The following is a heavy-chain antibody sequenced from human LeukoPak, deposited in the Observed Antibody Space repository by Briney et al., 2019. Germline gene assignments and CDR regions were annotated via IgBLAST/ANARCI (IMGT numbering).Heavy chain of an antibody. CDR3: VRDYRYGMDV. D-gene: IGHD3-16*02. CDR2: ISSGGSST. J-gene: IGHJ6*02. V-gene: IGHV3-74*01. Sequence: GGSLRLSCAASGFTFTSYWMHWVRQAPGKGLVWVSNISSGGSSTSHADSVNGRFTISRDDAKNTLYLQMNSLRAEDTAVYYCVRDYRYGMDVWGQGTTVTVSS. CDR1: GFTFTSYW.